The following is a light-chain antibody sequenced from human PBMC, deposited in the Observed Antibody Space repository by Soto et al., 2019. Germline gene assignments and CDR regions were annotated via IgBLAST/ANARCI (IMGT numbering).Light chain of an antibody. CDR1: QSVANNY. Sequence: EIVLTQSPGTLSLSPGERATLSCRASQSVANNYLAWYQQKPGQAPRFRMYDASRRATGIPDRFSGRGSGTDFTLTISRLEPEDFAVYYCVQYGSTPLTFGGGTKVEI. CDR2: DAS. CDR3: VQYGSTPLT. V-gene: IGKV3-20*01. J-gene: IGKJ4*01.